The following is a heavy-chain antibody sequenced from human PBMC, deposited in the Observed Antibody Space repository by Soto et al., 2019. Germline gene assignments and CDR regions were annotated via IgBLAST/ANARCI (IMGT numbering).Heavy chain of an antibody. CDR3: ARDMGYCSGGSCYSEYMDV. Sequence: GGSLRLSCAASGFTFSSYGMHWVRQAPGKGLEWVAVIWYDGSNKYYADSVKGRFTISRDNSKNTLYLQMNSLRAEDTAVYYCARDMGYCSGGSCYSEYMDVWGQGTTVTVSS. D-gene: IGHD2-15*01. J-gene: IGHJ6*02. CDR1: GFTFSSYG. V-gene: IGHV3-33*08. CDR2: IWYDGSNK.